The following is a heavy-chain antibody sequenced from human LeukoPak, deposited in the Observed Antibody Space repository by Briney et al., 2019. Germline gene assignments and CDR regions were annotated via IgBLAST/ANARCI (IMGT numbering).Heavy chain of an antibody. CDR3: ARAGVVGGFNFDY. Sequence: SETLSLTCTVSGGSISSYYWSWIRQPPGKGLEWLGYIYYSGSTNYNPSLKSRVTISVDTSKNQFSLKLSSVTAADTAVYYCARAGVVGGFNFDYWGQGTLVTVSS. CDR2: IYYSGST. CDR1: GGSISSYY. V-gene: IGHV4-59*01. D-gene: IGHD4-23*01. J-gene: IGHJ4*02.